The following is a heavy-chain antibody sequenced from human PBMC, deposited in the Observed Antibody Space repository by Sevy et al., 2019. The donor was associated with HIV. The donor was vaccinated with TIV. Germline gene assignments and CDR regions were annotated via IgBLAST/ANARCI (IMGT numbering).Heavy chain of an antibody. V-gene: IGHV3-11*01. CDR3: ARDHVVVERLANYGMDV. CDR1: GFIFSDFY. D-gene: IGHD2-2*01. Sequence: GSLRLSCAASGFIFSDFYMSWVRQAPGKGLEWISYIISRGSTIYYADSVKGRVTISRDNAKNSLYLQMNSLTAEDTAVYYCARDHVVVERLANYGMDVWGQGTTVTVSS. J-gene: IGHJ6*02. CDR2: IISRGSTI.